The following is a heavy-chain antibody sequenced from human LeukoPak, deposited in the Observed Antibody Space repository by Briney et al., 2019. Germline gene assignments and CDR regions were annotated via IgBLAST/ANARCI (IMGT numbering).Heavy chain of an antibody. D-gene: IGHD3-10*01. CDR2: IYTSGNT. CDR1: GGSISSGSYY. Sequence: PSETLSLTCTVSGGSISSGSYYWSWIRQPAGKGLEWIGRIYTSGNTNYNPSLKSRVTISIDTSKNQFSLKLSSVTAADTAVYYCAREVGPSYFDYWGQGTLVTVSS. CDR3: AREVGPSYFDY. V-gene: IGHV4-61*02. J-gene: IGHJ4*02.